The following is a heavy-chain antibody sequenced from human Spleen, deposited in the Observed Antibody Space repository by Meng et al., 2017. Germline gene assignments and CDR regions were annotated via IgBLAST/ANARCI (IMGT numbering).Heavy chain of an antibody. CDR3: ARDLQYGPPFDL. Sequence: GESLKISCAASGFTLSGYSMNWVRQAPGKGLEWVSSISGSSTYINYADSVKGRFTISRDNAKKSLYLEMNSLRAEDTALYYCARDLQYGPPFDLWGQGTRVT. D-gene: IGHD2/OR15-2a*01. J-gene: IGHJ3*01. V-gene: IGHV3-21*01. CDR2: ISGSSTYI. CDR1: GFTLSGYS.